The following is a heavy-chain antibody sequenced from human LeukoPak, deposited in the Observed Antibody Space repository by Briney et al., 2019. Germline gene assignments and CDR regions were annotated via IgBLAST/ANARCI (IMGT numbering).Heavy chain of an antibody. V-gene: IGHV4-59*12. J-gene: IGHJ3*02. CDR3: ARDHAAFHGFDI. D-gene: IGHD6-25*01. CDR1: GGSISSYY. CDR2: IYYSGST. Sequence: PSETLSLTCTVSGGSISSYYWTWIRQPPGKGLEWIGDIYYSGSTNYNPSLKSRVTISVDTSKNQFSLKLSSVTAADTAVYYCARDHAAFHGFDIWGQGTMVTVSS.